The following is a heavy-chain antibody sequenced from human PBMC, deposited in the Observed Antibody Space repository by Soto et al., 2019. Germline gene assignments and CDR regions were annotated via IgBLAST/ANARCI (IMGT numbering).Heavy chain of an antibody. J-gene: IGHJ6*02. V-gene: IGHV3-15*01. CDR3: TTAGGGYSSGWHSPWYYYYGMDV. CDR1: GFTFSNAW. CDR2: IKSKTDGGTT. D-gene: IGHD6-19*01. Sequence: GSLRLSCTASGFTFSNAWMSWVRQAPGKGLEWVGRIKSKTDGGTTDYAAPVKGRFTISRDDSKNTLYLQMNSLKTEDTAVYYCTTAGGGYSSGWHSPWYYYYGMDVWGQGTTVIVSS.